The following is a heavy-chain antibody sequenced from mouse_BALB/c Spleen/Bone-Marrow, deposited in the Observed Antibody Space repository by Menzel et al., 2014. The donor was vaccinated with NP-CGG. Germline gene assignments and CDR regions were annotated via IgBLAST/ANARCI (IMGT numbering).Heavy chain of an antibody. J-gene: IGHJ2*01. CDR2: IDPANGNT. CDR3: ARYYYGSSLFDY. Sequence: VQLQQSGAELVKPGASVKLSCTASGFDIKDTYMHWVKQRPEQGLEWIGRIDPANGNTKYDPKFQGKATITADTSSNTAYLQLSSLTSEDPAVYYCARYYYGSSLFDYWGQCTTLTISS. CDR1: GFDIKDTY. D-gene: IGHD1-1*01. V-gene: IGHV14-3*02.